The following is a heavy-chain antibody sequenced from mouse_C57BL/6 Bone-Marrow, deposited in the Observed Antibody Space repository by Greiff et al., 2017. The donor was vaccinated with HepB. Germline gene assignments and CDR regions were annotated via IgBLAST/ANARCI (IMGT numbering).Heavy chain of an antibody. CDR2: ISSGGSYT. CDR3: ARRSYYYYYYAMDY. D-gene: IGHD1-1*01. J-gene: IGHJ4*01. Sequence: EVKLVESGGDLVKPGGSLKLSCAASGFTFSSYGMSWVRQTPDKRLEWVANISSGGSYTYYQYSVKGRFTISRDNAKNTLYLQMSSLKSEDTAMYYCARRSYYYYYYAMDYWGQGTSVTVSS. CDR1: GFTFSSYG. V-gene: IGHV5-6*02.